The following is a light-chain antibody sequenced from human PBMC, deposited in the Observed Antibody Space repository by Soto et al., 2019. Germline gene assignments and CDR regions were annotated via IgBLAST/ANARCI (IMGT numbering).Light chain of an antibody. CDR1: NSNIGAGYD. V-gene: IGLV1-40*01. Sequence: QSVLTQPPSVSGAPGQRVTISCTGSNSNIGAGYDVHWYQKLPGTAPKLLIYANTNRPSGVPDRFSGSKSGTSASLAITGLQAEDEADYYCQSYDSSLSGSGVFGGGTKLTVL. CDR2: ANT. CDR3: QSYDSSLSGSGV. J-gene: IGLJ3*02.